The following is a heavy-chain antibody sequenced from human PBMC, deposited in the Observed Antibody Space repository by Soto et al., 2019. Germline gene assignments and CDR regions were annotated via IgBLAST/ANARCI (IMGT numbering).Heavy chain of an antibody. CDR3: ARDPPSLGRFDP. CDR2: ISSGSNYI. CDR1: GFTFSTYS. J-gene: IGHJ5*02. Sequence: PGGSLRLSCAASGFTFSTYSMNWVRQAPGKGLEWISSISSGSNYIYYADSVKGRFTISRDNAKNSLYLQMNSLRAEDTAVYYCARDPPSLGRFDPWGQGTLVTVSS. V-gene: IGHV3-21*01. D-gene: IGHD2-2*01.